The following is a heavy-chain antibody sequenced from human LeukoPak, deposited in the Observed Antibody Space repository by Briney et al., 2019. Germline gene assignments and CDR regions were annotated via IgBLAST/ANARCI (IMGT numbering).Heavy chain of an antibody. J-gene: IGHJ5*02. CDR3: ARGRVAVAQDWFDP. Sequence: SQTLSLTCTVSGGSISSGGYYWSWIRQHPGKGLEWIGYIYYSGSTYYNPSLKSRVTISVDTSKNQFSLKLSSVTAADTAVYYCARGRVAVAQDWFDPWGQGTLVTVSS. V-gene: IGHV4-31*03. D-gene: IGHD6-19*01. CDR1: GGSISSGGYY. CDR2: IYYSGST.